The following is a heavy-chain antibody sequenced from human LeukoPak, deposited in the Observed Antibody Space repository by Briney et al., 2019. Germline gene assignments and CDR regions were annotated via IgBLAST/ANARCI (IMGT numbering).Heavy chain of an antibody. CDR3: ARGHSSSWYGFPDY. CDR1: GFTFSSYA. CDR2: ISGSGGST. J-gene: IGHJ4*02. D-gene: IGHD6-13*01. Sequence: GGSLRLSCAASGFTFSSYAMSWVRQAPGKGLEWVSAISGSGGSTYYADSVKGRFTISRDNAKNSLYLQMNSLRVEDTAFYYCARGHSSSWYGFPDYWGQGTLVTVSS. V-gene: IGHV3-23*01.